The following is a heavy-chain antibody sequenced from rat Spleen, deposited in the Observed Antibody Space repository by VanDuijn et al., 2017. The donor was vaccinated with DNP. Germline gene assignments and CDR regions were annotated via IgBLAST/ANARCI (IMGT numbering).Heavy chain of an antibody. CDR2: INTDGGST. D-gene: IGHD1-11*01. CDR1: GFTFSNYY. Sequence: EVQLVDSGGGFVQPGRSLKLSCAASGFTFSNYYMAWVRQAPTKGLEWVASINTDGGSTYYPDSVKGRFTISRDNAENTVYLQMNSLRSEDTATYYCARPNYGGYEGWFAYWGQGTLVTVSS. V-gene: IGHV5-25*01. J-gene: IGHJ3*01. CDR3: ARPNYGGYEGWFAY.